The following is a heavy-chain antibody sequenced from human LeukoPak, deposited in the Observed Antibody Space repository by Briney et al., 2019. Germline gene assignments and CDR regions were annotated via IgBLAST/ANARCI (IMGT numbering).Heavy chain of an antibody. D-gene: IGHD3-9*01. V-gene: IGHV1-58*01. Sequence: SVTVSRTASGFTFTSSAVQWVRQARGQRLEWIGWIVVGSGNTNYAQKFQERVTITRDMSTSTAYMELSSLRSEDTAVYYCAAARRELRYFDWSPDYWGQGTLVTVFS. CDR1: GFTFTSSA. CDR2: IVVGSGNT. CDR3: AAARRELRYFDWSPDY. J-gene: IGHJ4*02.